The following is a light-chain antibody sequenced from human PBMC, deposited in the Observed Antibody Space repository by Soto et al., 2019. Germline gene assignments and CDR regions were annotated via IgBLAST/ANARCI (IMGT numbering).Light chain of an antibody. V-gene: IGKV3-20*01. CDR3: QQYGSYGA. CDR2: GAS. CDR1: QSVSSSY. J-gene: IGKJ4*01. Sequence: EIVLTQSPGTLSLSPGERATLSCRASQSVSSSYLAWYQQKPGQAPRLLIYGASSRATGIPDRFSGSGSGTDFTLTISRLGPEDFAVYYCQQYGSYGAFGGGTKVDIK.